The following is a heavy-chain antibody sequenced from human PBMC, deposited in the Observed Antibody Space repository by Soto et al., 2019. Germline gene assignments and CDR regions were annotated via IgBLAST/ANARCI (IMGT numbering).Heavy chain of an antibody. V-gene: IGHV4-34*01. D-gene: IGHD6-13*01. CDR3: ASTGIAAAGTIRSDYYYYMDV. CDR2: INHSGST. CDR1: GGSFSGYY. Sequence: PSETPSLTCAVYGGSFSGYYWSWIRQPPGKGLEWIGEINHSGSTNYNPSLKSRVTISVDTSKNQFSLKLSSVTAADTAVYYCASTGIAAAGTIRSDYYYYMDVWGKGTTVTVSS. J-gene: IGHJ6*03.